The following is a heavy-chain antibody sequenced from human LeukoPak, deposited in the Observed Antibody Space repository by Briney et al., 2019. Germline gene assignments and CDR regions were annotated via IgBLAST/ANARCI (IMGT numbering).Heavy chain of an antibody. CDR3: AKIHGSGSYYRPNFDY. CDR1: GFTFSSYA. D-gene: IGHD3-10*01. Sequence: GGSLRLSCAASGFTFSSYAMSWVRQAPGKGLEWVSAISTSDSSTYYADSVKGRFTISRDNSKNTLYLQMNSLRAGDTAVYYCAKIHGSGSYYRPNFDYWGQGTLVTVSS. J-gene: IGHJ4*02. V-gene: IGHV3-23*01. CDR2: ISTSDSST.